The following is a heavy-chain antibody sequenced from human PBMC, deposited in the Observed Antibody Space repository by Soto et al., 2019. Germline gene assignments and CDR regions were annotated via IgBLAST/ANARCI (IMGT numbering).Heavy chain of an antibody. CDR2: IYYSGST. CDR3: ASLSPAVNGFDY. J-gene: IGHJ4*02. CDR1: GGSISSYY. Sequence: SETLSLTCTVSGGSISSYYWSWIRQPPGKGLEWIGYIYYSGSTNYNPSLKSRVAISVDTSKNQFSLKLSSVTAADTAVYYCASLSPAVNGFDYWGQGTLVTVSS. V-gene: IGHV4-59*01.